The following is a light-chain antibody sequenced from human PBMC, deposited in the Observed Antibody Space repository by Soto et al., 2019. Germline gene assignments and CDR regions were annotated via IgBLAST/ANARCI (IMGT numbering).Light chain of an antibody. CDR2: AAS. CDR1: QGISSW. J-gene: IGKJ1*01. Sequence: DIQMTQSPSSVSGSVGDRVTMTCRASQGISSWLAWYQQKPGKAPKLLISAASSLQNGVPSRFSGSGSGTEFTLTISSLRPEDFATYYCQQYSDYSSFGHGTKVDIK. CDR3: QQYSDYSS. V-gene: IGKV1-12*01.